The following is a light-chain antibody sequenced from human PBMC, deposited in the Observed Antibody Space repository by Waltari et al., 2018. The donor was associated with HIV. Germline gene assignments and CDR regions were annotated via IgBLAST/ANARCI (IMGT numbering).Light chain of an antibody. CDR2: RDD. CDR1: ASNIASNY. J-gene: IGLJ3*02. V-gene: IGLV1-47*01. CDR3: SAWDDNLSSLV. Sequence: TMSCSGSASNIASNYVYWYQQFPGAAPKLLIFRDDQRHSGVPDRFSGSKSGTSASLAISGLQADDEADYYCSAWDDNLSSLVLGGGTSLTVL.